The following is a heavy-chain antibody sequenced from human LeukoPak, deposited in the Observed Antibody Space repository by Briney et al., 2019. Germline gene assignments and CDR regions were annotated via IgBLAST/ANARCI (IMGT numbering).Heavy chain of an antibody. CDR2: INPSSGIT. CDR1: GYTFTSYY. V-gene: IGHV1-46*01. Sequence: ASVKVFCKASGYTFTSYYIHWVRQAPGQGLEWMGIINPSSGITSYAQKFQGRVTMTRDTSTSTLYMKLSSLRSEDTAVYYCARGLVELATISPLRDWGQGTLVTVSS. D-gene: IGHD5-24*01. CDR3: ARGLVELATISPLRD. J-gene: IGHJ4*01.